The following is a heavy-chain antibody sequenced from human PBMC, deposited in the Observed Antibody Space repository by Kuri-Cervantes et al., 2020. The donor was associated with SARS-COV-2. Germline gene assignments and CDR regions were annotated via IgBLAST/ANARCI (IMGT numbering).Heavy chain of an antibody. CDR3: ARGSMVRGVILWFDP. CDR1: GYSFTSYW. D-gene: IGHD3-10*01. CDR2: IYPGDSDT. V-gene: IGHV5-51*01. Sequence: GESLKISCKGSGYSFTSYWIGWVRQMPGKGLEWMGIIYPGDSDTKYSPSFEGQVTISADKSISTASLQWSSLKASDTAMYYCARGSMVRGVILWFDPWGQGTLVTVSS. J-gene: IGHJ5*02.